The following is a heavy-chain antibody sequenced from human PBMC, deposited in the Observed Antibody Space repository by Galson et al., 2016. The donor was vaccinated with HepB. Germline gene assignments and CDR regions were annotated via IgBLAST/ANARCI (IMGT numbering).Heavy chain of an antibody. V-gene: IGHV3-9*01. Sequence: SLRLSCAASGFTFDDSAMHWVRQTPGKGLEWVSGIYYNSDRIGYADSVRGRFTISRDNARNSLYLQMNSPEPEDSALYYCVRDMAPGGAGVWGQGTTVTVSS. J-gene: IGHJ6*02. D-gene: IGHD3-16*01. CDR1: GFTFDDSA. CDR2: IYYNSDRI. CDR3: VRDMAPGGAGV.